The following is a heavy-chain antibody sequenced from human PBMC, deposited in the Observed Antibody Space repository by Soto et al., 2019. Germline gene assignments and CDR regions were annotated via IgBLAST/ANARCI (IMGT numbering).Heavy chain of an antibody. CDR1: GYTFTSYG. D-gene: IGHD3-10*01. V-gene: IGHV1-18*01. Sequence: QVQLVQSGAEVKKPGASVKVSCKASGYTFTSYGISWVRQAPGQGLEWMGWISAYNGNTNYAQKLQGRVTMTTDTSTSTAYMELRSLRSDDTAVYYCARGAYYHGSGTELIMFDPWGQGTLVTVSS. CDR2: ISAYNGNT. CDR3: ARGAYYHGSGTELIMFDP. J-gene: IGHJ5*02.